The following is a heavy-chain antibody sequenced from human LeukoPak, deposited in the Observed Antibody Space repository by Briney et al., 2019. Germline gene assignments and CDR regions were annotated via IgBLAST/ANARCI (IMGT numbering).Heavy chain of an antibody. Sequence: PGGSLRLSCAASVFTFSSYSMNWVRQSPGKGLEWVSYISSSSRTTYYADSVKGRFTISRDDAKNSLYLQMNSLRAEDTAVYYCARDNWNGGKWFDPWGQGTLVTVSS. V-gene: IGHV3-48*01. CDR3: ARDNWNGGKWFDP. CDR2: ISSSSRTT. CDR1: VFTFSSYS. D-gene: IGHD1-1*01. J-gene: IGHJ5*02.